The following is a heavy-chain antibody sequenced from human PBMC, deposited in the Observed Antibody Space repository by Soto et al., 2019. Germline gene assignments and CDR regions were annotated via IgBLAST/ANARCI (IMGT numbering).Heavy chain of an antibody. D-gene: IGHD3-22*01. CDR3: AIHYYDSSGYYLS. J-gene: IGHJ5*02. CDR1: GGTFSSYA. CDR2: IIPIFGTA. Sequence: QVQLVQSGAEVKKPRSSVKVSCKASGGTFSSYAISWVRQAPGQGLEWMGGIIPIFGTANYAEKFQGRVTITAVESTSTAYMELRSLRSEDTAVYYCAIHYYDSSGYYLSWGQGTLVTVSS. V-gene: IGHV1-69*12.